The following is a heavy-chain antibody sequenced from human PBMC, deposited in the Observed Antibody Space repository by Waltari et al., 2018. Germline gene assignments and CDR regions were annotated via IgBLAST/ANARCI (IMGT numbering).Heavy chain of an antibody. CDR1: GYNFNGYT. V-gene: IGHV1-46*02. J-gene: IGHJ4*02. Sequence: QVHLVQSGAEVKQPGASVTISCKTSGYNFNGYTVHWVRLAPGQGLEWMGAINPNVGGTTYAQKFQGRVTMTRAPSTTTVYMDLRNVRSDDTAVYYCAKFMGTSWSFDSWGQGTLVTVSS. CDR3: AKFMGTSWSFDS. D-gene: IGHD3-10*01. CDR2: INPNVGGT.